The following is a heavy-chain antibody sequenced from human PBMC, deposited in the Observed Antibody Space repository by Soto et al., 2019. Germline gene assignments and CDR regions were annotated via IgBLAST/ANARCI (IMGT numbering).Heavy chain of an antibody. Sequence: SCPTLVNPTQTLTLTCTFSGFSLSTRGMRVSWIRQPPGKALERLARIDCDDDKFYSTSLKTRLTISKDTSKNQVVLTMTNMEPVDTATHYCAPTPPGGYLFDSWGQGTLVTVYS. CDR3: APTPPGGYLFDS. V-gene: IGHV2-70*04. CDR1: GFSLSTRGMR. CDR2: IDCDDDK. D-gene: IGHD3-22*01. J-gene: IGHJ4*02.